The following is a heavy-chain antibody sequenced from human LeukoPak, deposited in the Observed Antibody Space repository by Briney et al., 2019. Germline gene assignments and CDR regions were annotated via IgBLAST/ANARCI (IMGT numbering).Heavy chain of an antibody. CDR2: ISAYNGNT. CDR1: GYTFTSYG. CDR3: AREVSRCSSTSCYDYFDY. J-gene: IGHJ4*02. D-gene: IGHD2-2*01. V-gene: IGHV1-18*01. Sequence: ASVKVSCKASGYTFTSYGISWVRQAPGQGLEWMGWISAYNGNTNYAQKLQGRVTMTTDTSTSTAYMELRSLRSDDTAVYYCAREVSRCSSTSCYDYFDYWSQGTLVTVSS.